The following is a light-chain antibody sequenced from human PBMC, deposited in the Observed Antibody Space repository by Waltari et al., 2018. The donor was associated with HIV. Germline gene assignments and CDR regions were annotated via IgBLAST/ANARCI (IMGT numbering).Light chain of an antibody. CDR1: QSLVQLCGYNY. CDR3: MKALETPGP. CDR2: LGS. Sequence: DFVRSPSPLSLPVTPGEPASATSSASQSLVQLCGYNYLEWYLQKPGQSPQVLTYLGSIRAAGVPDRFSGSGSGTDFTLKFSRVGAEDVGVYYCMKALETPGPLGQGTKLEIK. V-gene: IGKV2-28*01. J-gene: IGKJ2*01.